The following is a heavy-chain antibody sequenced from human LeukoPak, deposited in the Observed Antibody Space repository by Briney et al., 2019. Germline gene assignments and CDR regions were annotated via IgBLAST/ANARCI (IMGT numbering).Heavy chain of an antibody. D-gene: IGHD5-12*01. J-gene: IGHJ2*01. CDR2: IYYSGST. CDR1: GGSISSYY. CDR3: ARLPPYSGYDCTGWYFDL. Sequence: PSETLSLTCTASGGSISSYYWSWIRQPPGKGLEWIGYIYYSGSTNYNPSLKSRVTISVDTSKNQFSLKLSSVTAADTAVYYCARLPPYSGYDCTGWYFDLWGRGTLVTVSS. V-gene: IGHV4-59*08.